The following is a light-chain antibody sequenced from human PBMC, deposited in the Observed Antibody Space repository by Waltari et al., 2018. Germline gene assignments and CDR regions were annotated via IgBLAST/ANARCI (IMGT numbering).Light chain of an antibody. CDR2: EVN. V-gene: IGLV2-8*01. CDR3: SSYAGTDNFVV. Sequence: QSALTQPPSASGSPAPSVTISCTGTSSHVAAYDYVPCYQHNPDKAPKLIIFEVNKWPSGVPDRFSGSKSGNTASLTVSGLQAEDEADYYCSSYAGTDNFVVFGGGTKLTVL. J-gene: IGLJ2*01. CDR1: SSHVAAYDY.